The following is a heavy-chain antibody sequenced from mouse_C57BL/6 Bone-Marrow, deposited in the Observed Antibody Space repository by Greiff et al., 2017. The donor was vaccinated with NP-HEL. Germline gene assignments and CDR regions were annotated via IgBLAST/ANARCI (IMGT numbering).Heavy chain of an antibody. V-gene: IGHV1-52*01. CDR1: GYTFTSYW. D-gene: IGHD1-1*01. CDR2: IDPSDSET. J-gene: IGHJ2*01. Sequence: QVQLQQSGAELVRPGSSVKLSCKASGYTFTSYWMHWVKQRPIQGLEWIGNIDPSDSETHYNQKFKDKATLTVDKSSSTAYMQLSSLTSEDSAVYYCARNHITTVVALDYWGQGTTLTVSS. CDR3: ARNHITTVVALDY.